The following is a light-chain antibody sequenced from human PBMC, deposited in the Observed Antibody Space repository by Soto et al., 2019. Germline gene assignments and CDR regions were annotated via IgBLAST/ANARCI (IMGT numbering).Light chain of an antibody. CDR1: QSISEY. Sequence: DIHITHSPSSLSASVGDTVTFTCRASQSISEYLNWYQQKPGKAPRLLIYAASNLDNGVPSRFSGSGSGTTFTLTIRSLQPEDFATYYCQQSYSFPRTFGQGTKVDIK. V-gene: IGKV1-39*01. CDR2: AAS. CDR3: QQSYSFPRT. J-gene: IGKJ1*01.